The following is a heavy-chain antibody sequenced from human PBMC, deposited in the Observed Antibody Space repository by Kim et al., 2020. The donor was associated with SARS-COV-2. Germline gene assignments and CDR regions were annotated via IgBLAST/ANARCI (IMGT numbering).Heavy chain of an antibody. Sequence: SVKSRITINPDTSKNPFSLQLNSVTPEDTAVYYCATDNLLSSGWYYFDYWGQGTLVTVSS. D-gene: IGHD6-19*01. V-gene: IGHV6-1*01. J-gene: IGHJ4*02. CDR3: ATDNLLSSGWYYFDY.